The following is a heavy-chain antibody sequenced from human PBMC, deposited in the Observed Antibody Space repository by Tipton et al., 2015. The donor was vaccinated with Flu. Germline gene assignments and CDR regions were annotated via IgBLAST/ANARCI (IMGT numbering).Heavy chain of an antibody. Sequence: SLRLSCEASGFTFSGYWMSWVRQAPGKGLEWVANINQDASEIDYLDSVKGRFTVSRDNAKNSLYLQMNSLRDEDTAVYHCARLRGGYDFDYWGQGTLVTVSS. CDR1: GFTFSGYW. D-gene: IGHD5-12*01. J-gene: IGHJ4*02. V-gene: IGHV3-7*01. CDR2: INQDASEI. CDR3: ARLRGGYDFDY.